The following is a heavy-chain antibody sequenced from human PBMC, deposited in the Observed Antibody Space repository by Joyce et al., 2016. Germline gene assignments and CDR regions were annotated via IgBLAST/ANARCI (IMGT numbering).Heavy chain of an antibody. J-gene: IGHJ4*02. D-gene: IGHD1-1*01. CDR2: INSGSSSR. V-gene: IGHV3-48*04. Sequence: EVQLVESGGGLVQPGGSLRLSCVASGLTFSDYSMNWVRQAPGKGLEWVSYINSGSSSRYYADSVKGRFTISRDNAKNSLYLQMNSLGAEDTAVYYCVVRAGTYSFDCWGQGTLVTVSS. CDR1: GLTFSDYS. CDR3: VVRAGTYSFDC.